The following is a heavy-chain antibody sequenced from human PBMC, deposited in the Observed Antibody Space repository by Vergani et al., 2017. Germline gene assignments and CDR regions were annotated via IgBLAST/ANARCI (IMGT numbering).Heavy chain of an antibody. CDR2: IYTSGST. Sequence: QVQLQESGPGLVKPSQTLSLTCTVPGGSLSSGSYYWSWIRQPAGKGLEWIGRIYTSGSTNYNPSLKSRVTISVDTSKNQFSLKLSNVTAADAAVYYCAGDSHYYDSSGYPRGGAFDIWGQGTMVTVSS. D-gene: IGHD3-22*01. J-gene: IGHJ3*02. CDR3: AGDSHYYDSSGYPRGGAFDI. CDR1: GGSLSSGSYY. V-gene: IGHV4-61*02.